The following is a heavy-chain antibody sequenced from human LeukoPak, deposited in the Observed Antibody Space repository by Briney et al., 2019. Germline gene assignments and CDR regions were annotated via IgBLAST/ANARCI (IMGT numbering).Heavy chain of an antibody. J-gene: IGHJ5*02. D-gene: IGHD4-11*01. Sequence: ASVKVSCKASGGTFSSYAISWVRQAPGQGLEWMGGIIPIFGTANYAQKFQGRVTITADKSTSTAYMELSSLRSEDTAVYYCARVPQDYSNIVKHIGWFDPWGQGTLVTVSS. CDR2: IIPIFGTA. CDR1: GGTFSSYA. V-gene: IGHV1-69*06. CDR3: ARVPQDYSNIVKHIGWFDP.